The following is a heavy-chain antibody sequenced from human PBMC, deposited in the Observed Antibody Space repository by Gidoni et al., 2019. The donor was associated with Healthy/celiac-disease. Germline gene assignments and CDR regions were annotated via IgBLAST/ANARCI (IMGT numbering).Heavy chain of an antibody. V-gene: IGHV6-1*01. J-gene: IGHJ1*01. Sequence: GPGLVKPSQTLSLTCAISGDSVSSNSAAWNWIRQSPSRGLEWLGRTYYRSKWYNDYAVSVKSRITINPDTSKNQFSLQLNSVTPEDTAVYYCASSLSDDYGDYVTYFQHWGQGTLVTVSS. CDR1: GDSVSSNSAA. D-gene: IGHD4-17*01. CDR2: TYYRSKWYN. CDR3: ASSLSDDYGDYVTYFQH.